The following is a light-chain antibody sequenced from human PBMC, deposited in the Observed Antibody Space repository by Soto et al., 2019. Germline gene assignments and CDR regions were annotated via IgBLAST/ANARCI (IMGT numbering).Light chain of an antibody. Sequence: QSALTQPASVSGSPGQSITISCTGTSSDVGSYNLVSWYQQHPGKAPKLMIYEGSKRPSGVSNRFSGSKSGNTASLTISGLQAEDEADYYCCSYAGSRVFGGGTILTV. CDR3: CSYAGSRV. V-gene: IGLV2-23*01. CDR1: SSDVGSYNL. J-gene: IGLJ3*02. CDR2: EGS.